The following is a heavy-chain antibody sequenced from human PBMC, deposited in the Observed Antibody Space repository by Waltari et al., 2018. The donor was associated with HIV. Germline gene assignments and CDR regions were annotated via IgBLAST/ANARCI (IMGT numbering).Heavy chain of an antibody. J-gene: IGHJ6*02. D-gene: IGHD3-22*01. CDR2: INPKSGVT. CDR1: GYTFTAHY. V-gene: IGHV1-2*06. Sequence: QGQLVQSGAEVKKPGASVKVSCKASGYTFTAHYIPWVRTAPGQGLEWMGRINPKSGVTHYAQKFQDRVTVTRDTSITTAYMELSSLRSDDTTRYFCFYYSNTESYGLDVWGQGTTVTVSS. CDR3: FYYSNTESYGLDV.